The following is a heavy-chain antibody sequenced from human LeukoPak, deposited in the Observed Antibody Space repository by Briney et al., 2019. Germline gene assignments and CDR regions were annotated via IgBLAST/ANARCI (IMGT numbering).Heavy chain of an antibody. CDR2: IYHSGTT. J-gene: IGHJ4*02. Sequence: SETLSLTCAVSGGSISSSNWWSWVRQPPGKGLEWIGEIYHSGTTNCNPSLKSRATISVDKSKNQFSLKLSSVTAADTAVYYCASRLHYYGSGSHTSGYFDYWGQGTLVTVSS. D-gene: IGHD3-10*01. CDR1: GGSISSSNW. CDR3: ASRLHYYGSGSHTSGYFDY. V-gene: IGHV4-4*02.